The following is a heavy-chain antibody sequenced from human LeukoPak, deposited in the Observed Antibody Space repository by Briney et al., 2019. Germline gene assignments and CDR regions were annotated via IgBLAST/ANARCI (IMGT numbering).Heavy chain of an antibody. V-gene: IGHV4-59*01. Sequence: SETLSLTCTVSGGSISGSYWSWIRQPPGKGLEWIAYMYNSGSTNYNPSLKSRVTISIDTSKNQFSLKLSSLTAADTAIYYCARATNTYYYGSGNYYMDVWGKGTTVTVSS. CDR1: GGSISGSY. CDR2: MYNSGST. D-gene: IGHD3-10*01. CDR3: ARATNTYYYGSGNYYMDV. J-gene: IGHJ6*03.